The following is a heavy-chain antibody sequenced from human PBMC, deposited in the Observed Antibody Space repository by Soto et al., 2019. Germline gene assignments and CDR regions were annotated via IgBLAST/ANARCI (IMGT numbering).Heavy chain of an antibody. CDR1: GFTFSSYW. V-gene: IGHV3-7*01. CDR3: EREWELLLHAY. Sequence: GGSLRLSCAASGFTFSSYWMSWVRQAPGKGLEWVANIKQDGSEKYYVDSVKGRFTISRDNAKNSLYLQMNSLRAEDTAVYYCEREWELLLHAYWGQGTLVTVSS. D-gene: IGHD1-26*01. CDR2: IKQDGSEK. J-gene: IGHJ4*02.